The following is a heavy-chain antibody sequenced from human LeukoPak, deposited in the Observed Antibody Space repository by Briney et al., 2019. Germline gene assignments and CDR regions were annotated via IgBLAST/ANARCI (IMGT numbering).Heavy chain of an antibody. CDR3: AREPNPSGWYGGVAYYFDY. D-gene: IGHD6-19*01. Sequence: SETLSLTCTVSGGSISSSSYYWGWIRQPPGKGLEWIGSIYYSGSTYYNPSLKSRVTISVDTSKNQFSLKLSSVTAADTAVYYCAREPNPSGWYGGVAYYFDYWGQGTLVTVSS. J-gene: IGHJ4*02. V-gene: IGHV4-39*07. CDR2: IYYSGST. CDR1: GGSISSSSYY.